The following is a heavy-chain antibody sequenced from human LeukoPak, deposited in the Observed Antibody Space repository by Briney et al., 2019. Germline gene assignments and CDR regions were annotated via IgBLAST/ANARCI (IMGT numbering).Heavy chain of an antibody. CDR1: GGSISSSNYY. J-gene: IGHJ6*02. Sequence: SETLSLTCIVSGGSISSSNYYWGWIRQPPGKGLEWIGTIYYSGNTFYNPYLKSRATISVDTSKNQFSLRLSSVTAADTAVYFCARPLRAFYYYGLDVWGQGTTVTVSS. CDR2: IYYSGNT. D-gene: IGHD3-3*02. V-gene: IGHV4-39*01. CDR3: ARPLRAFYYYGLDV.